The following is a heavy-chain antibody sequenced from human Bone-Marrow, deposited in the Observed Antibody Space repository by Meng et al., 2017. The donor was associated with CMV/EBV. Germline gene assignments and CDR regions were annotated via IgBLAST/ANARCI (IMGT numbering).Heavy chain of an antibody. V-gene: IGHV4-59*01. Sequence: SETLSLTCTVSGGSISSYYWSWIRQPPGKGLEWIGYIYYSGSTNYNPSLKSRVTISVDTSKNQFSLKLSSVTAADTAVYYCARQGTTLSPYYYYGMDVWGQGTTVTFSS. CDR1: GGSISSYY. CDR3: ARQGTTLSPYYYYGMDV. J-gene: IGHJ6*02. CDR2: IYYSGST. D-gene: IGHD4-17*01.